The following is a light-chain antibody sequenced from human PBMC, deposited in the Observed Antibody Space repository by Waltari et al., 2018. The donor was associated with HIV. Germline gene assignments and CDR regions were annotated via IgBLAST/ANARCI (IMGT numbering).Light chain of an antibody. V-gene: IGKV3-15*01. CDR1: QSITTK. CDR2: GAS. Sequence: EIVMTQSPATLSVSPGERVTLSCRASQSITTKLAWYQQTPGQAPRHLIYGASTRAPGIPDRFSGSGSGTEFTLTISSLQSEDFAIYYCQQYNNWPPWTFGQGTKVEI. CDR3: QQYNNWPPWT. J-gene: IGKJ1*01.